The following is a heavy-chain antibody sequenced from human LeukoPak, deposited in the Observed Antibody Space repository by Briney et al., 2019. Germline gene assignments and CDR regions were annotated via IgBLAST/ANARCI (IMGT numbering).Heavy chain of an antibody. CDR3: ARDFFGGYWSDWYFDL. Sequence: PGGSLRLSCAASGFTFSSYAMSWVRQAPGKGLEWVANIKQDGSEKYYVDSVKGRFTISRDNAKNSLYLQMNSLRAEDTAVYYCARDFFGGYWSDWYFDLWGRGTLVTVSS. V-gene: IGHV3-7*01. CDR2: IKQDGSEK. J-gene: IGHJ2*01. D-gene: IGHD2-21*01. CDR1: GFTFSSYA.